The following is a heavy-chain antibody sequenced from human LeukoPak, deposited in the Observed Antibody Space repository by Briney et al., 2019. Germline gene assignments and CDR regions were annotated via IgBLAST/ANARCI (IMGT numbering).Heavy chain of an antibody. CDR1: GGSISSSSYY. V-gene: IGHV4-39*07. Sequence: ASETLSLTCTVSGGSISSSSYYWGWIRQPPGKGLEWIGSIYYSGSTYYNPSLKSRVTISVDTSKNQFSLKLSSVTAADTAVYYCARVRVYPLDYYYYMDVWGKGTTVTVSS. J-gene: IGHJ6*03. D-gene: IGHD2-2*01. CDR2: IYYSGST. CDR3: ARVRVYPLDYYYYMDV.